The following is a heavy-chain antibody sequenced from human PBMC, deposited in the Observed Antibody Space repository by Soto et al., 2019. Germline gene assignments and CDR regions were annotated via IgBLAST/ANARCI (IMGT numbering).Heavy chain of an antibody. CDR3: TNVVRVADGGDWSVFDP. D-gene: IGHD2-21*02. CDR1: GFTFSSYG. J-gene: IGHJ5*02. Sequence: EVQVLESGGDLVQPGGSLRLLCAASGFTFSSYGMSWVRQAPGKGLEWVSEISGSGGRTFYADSVKGRVTISRDNSQNTLFLQLNSRTADDTTAYHSTNVVRVADGGDWSVFDPWGPGTLFTVSS. CDR2: ISGSGGRT. V-gene: IGHV3-23*01.